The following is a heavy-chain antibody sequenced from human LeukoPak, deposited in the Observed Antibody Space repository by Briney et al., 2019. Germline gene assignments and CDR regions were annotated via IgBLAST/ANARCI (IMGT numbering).Heavy chain of an antibody. Sequence: PGGSLRLSCAASGFTFSNYALHWVRQTPGKGLDWVALISYEGNDKYYEDSVKGRFTISRDNSKNTLYLQMNSLRAEDTAVYYCAKDPYYYDSSGYYRNYYYGMDVWGQGTTVTVSS. J-gene: IGHJ6*02. D-gene: IGHD3-22*01. CDR2: ISYEGNDK. CDR1: GFTFSNYA. CDR3: AKDPYYYDSSGYYRNYYYGMDV. V-gene: IGHV3-30*04.